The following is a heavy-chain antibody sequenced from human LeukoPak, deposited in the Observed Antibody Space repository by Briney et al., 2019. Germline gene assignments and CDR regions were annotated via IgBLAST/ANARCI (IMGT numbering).Heavy chain of an antibody. V-gene: IGHV4-31*03. CDR2: IYYSGST. CDR3: ARARQGEPMITGICPPDY. CDR1: GGSISSGGYY. Sequence: SQTLSLTCTVSGGSISSGGYYWSWIRQHPGKGLEWIGYIYYSGSTYYNPSLKSRVTISVDTSKNQFSLKLSSVTAADTAVYYCARARQGEPMITGICPPDYWGQGTLVTVSS. D-gene: IGHD1-20*01. J-gene: IGHJ4*02.